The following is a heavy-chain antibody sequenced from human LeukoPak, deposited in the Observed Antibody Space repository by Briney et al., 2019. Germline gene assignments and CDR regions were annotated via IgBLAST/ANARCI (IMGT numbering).Heavy chain of an antibody. D-gene: IGHD6-13*01. J-gene: IGHJ4*02. CDR1: GFTFSSSG. CDR2: ISYDGSNK. CDR3: AKDGSSSWYLFDY. Sequence: PGGSLRLSWAASGFTFSSSGMHWVRQAPGKGREWVAVISYDGSNKYYAEYVKGRFTISRDNSKYTLYLQMNSVRAEDTAVYYCAKDGSSSWYLFDYWGQGTLVTVSS. V-gene: IGHV3-30*18.